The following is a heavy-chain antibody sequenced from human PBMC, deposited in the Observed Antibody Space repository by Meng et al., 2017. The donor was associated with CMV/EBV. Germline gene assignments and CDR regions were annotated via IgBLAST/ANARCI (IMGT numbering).Heavy chain of an antibody. Sequence: VKVSCKASGYTFTSYYMHWVRQAPGQGLEWMGIINPSGGSTSYAQKFQGRVTMTRDTSTSTVYMELSSLRSEDTAVYYCARDPQIVVVPAAIDSWFDPWGQGTLVTVSS. J-gene: IGHJ5*02. V-gene: IGHV1-46*01. CDR1: GYTFTSYY. D-gene: IGHD2-2*02. CDR3: ARDPQIVVVPAAIDSWFDP. CDR2: INPSGGST.